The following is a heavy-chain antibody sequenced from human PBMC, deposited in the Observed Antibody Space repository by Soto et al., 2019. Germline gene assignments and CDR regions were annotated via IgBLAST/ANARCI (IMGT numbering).Heavy chain of an antibody. CDR1: YGSISVSNVF. V-gene: IGHV4-39*01. D-gene: IGHD4-4*01. CDR3: ARTTGRHLDF. CDR2: IDYSGTA. J-gene: IGHJ4*02. Sequence: SETLSLTCTVSYGSISVSNVFWGWVRQPPGKGLEWSGNIDYSGTAYFNPSLGTRVTFPVYTSKNQFSLNPQSGTAADTAVYYCARTTGRHLDFWGQGILVPVS.